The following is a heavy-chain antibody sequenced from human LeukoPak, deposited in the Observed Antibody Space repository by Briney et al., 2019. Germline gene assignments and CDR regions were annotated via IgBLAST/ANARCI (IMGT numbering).Heavy chain of an antibody. J-gene: IGHJ6*02. V-gene: IGHV4-59*11. D-gene: IGHD6-13*01. CDR1: GGSINDHA. Sequence: PSETLSLTCTVSGGSINDHAWCWIRQPPGRGLEWIGCVYYTGSSEYNASLKSRLTISTDTSNNQLSLKVTSVTAADTAIYSCARLSRIATAGAYSYHSLDIWGQGTTLTVSS. CDR2: VYYTGSS. CDR3: ARLSRIATAGAYSYHSLDI.